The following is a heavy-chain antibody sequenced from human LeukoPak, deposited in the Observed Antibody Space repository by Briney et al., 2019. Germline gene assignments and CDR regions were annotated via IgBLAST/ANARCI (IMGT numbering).Heavy chain of an antibody. J-gene: IGHJ4*01. Sequence: KTGGSLRLSCATSGFTLRDYYVSWIRQAPGKGLEWLSYISGDGGDINYADSVGGRFTVSRDNAKNALYLQMNSLRVDDTAIYYCATKAREAPEWGQGTLVTVSS. CDR3: ATKAREAPE. CDR1: GFTLRDYY. CDR2: ISGDGGDI. V-gene: IGHV3-11*01. D-gene: IGHD1/OR15-1a*01.